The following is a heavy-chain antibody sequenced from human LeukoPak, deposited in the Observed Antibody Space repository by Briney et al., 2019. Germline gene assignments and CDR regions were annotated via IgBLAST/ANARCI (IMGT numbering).Heavy chain of an antibody. J-gene: IGHJ3*02. D-gene: IGHD5-12*01. CDR1: GGTFSSYA. CDR2: IIPIFGTA. Sequence: SVKVSCKASGGTFSSYAISWVRQAPGQGLEWMGGIIPIFGTANYAQKFQGRVTITTDESTSTAYMELSSLRSEDTAVYYCVRDREASGYDSGAFDIWGQGTMVTVSS. V-gene: IGHV1-69*05. CDR3: VRDREASGYDSGAFDI.